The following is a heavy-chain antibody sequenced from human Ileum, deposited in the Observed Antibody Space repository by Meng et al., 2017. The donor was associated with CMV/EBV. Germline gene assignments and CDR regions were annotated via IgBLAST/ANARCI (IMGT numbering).Heavy chain of an antibody. J-gene: IGHJ4*02. Sequence: GQLQDPGPGLVKPSETLSLTCTVSGGSISGYYWSWIRQPATKGLEWIGRVYSSGSTDYNPSLQSRVTMSVDTSKNQFSLKLSSVTAADTAVYYCARGSSSWAFDYWGQGTLVTVSS. CDR3: ARGSSSWAFDY. V-gene: IGHV4-4*07. D-gene: IGHD2-2*01. CDR2: VYSSGST. CDR1: GGSISGYY.